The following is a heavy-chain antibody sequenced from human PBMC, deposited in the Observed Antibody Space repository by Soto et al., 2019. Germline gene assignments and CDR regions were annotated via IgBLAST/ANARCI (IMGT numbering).Heavy chain of an antibody. CDR2: ISSSSSTI. D-gene: IGHD3-22*01. V-gene: IGHV3-48*02. CDR1: GFSLANFP. J-gene: IGHJ3*02. CDR3: ARVFTYYYDSSGPGAFDI. Sequence: PGGSLRLSCVGSGFSLANFPMNWVRQTPGKGLEWISYISSSSSTIYYADSVKGRFTISRDNAKNSLYLQMNSLRDEDTAVYYCARVFTYYYDSSGPGAFDIWGQGTMVTVSS.